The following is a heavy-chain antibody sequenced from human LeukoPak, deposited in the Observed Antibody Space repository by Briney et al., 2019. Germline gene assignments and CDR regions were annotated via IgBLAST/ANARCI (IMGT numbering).Heavy chain of an antibody. CDR1: GFTFSSYG. V-gene: IGHV3-33*08. CDR3: ARGGESFSFDP. D-gene: IGHD3-10*01. J-gene: IGHJ5*02. Sequence: GGSLRLSCAASGFTFSSYGMHWVRQAPGKGLEWVAVLWYDGSNKYYADSVQGRFTISRDNSKNTLYLQMNSLRAEDTAVYYCARGGESFSFDPWGQGTLVTVSS. CDR2: LWYDGSNK.